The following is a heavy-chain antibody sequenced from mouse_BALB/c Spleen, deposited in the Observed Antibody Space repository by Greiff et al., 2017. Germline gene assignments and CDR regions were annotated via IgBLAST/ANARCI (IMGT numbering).Heavy chain of an antibody. V-gene: IGHV5-6-3*01. CDR2: INSNGGST. CDR3: ARKYGNYGFAY. Sequence: EVKLVESGGGLVQPGGSLKLSCAASGFTFSSYGMSWVRQTPDKRLELVATINSNGGSTYYPDSVKGRFTISRDNAKNTLYLQMSSLRSEDTAMYYCARKYGNYGFAYWGQGTLVTVSA. J-gene: IGHJ3*01. D-gene: IGHD2-10*02. CDR1: GFTFSSYG.